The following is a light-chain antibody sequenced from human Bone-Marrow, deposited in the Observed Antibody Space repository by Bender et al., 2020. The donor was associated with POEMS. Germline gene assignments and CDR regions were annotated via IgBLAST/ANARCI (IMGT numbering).Light chain of an antibody. V-gene: IGLV1-44*01. Sequence: QSVLTQPPSVSGTPGQRVTISCSGSGSNIGGYPVNWYQQLPGTAPRLLIYTNNERPSGVPDRFSGSKSGTSASLAISGLQSEDEADYYCSSYGGSNNWVFGGGTKLTVL. CDR2: TNN. CDR1: GSNIGGYP. CDR3: SSYGGSNNWV. J-gene: IGLJ3*02.